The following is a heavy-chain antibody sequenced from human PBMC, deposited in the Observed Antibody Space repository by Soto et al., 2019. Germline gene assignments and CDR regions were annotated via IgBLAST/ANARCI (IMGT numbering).Heavy chain of an antibody. CDR2: LHSGVTT. CDR1: GFTVNTYH. D-gene: IGHD5-12*01. Sequence: EVQLVESGGGLVQPGGSLRLSCAFSGFTVNTYHMTWVRQAPGKGLEWVSALHSGVTTYYADSVKGRFTISRDNSRETLFLQMNSLRAEDTAVYYCARVNPLNSGWVPFDYWGQGALVTVSS. V-gene: IGHV3-66*01. CDR3: ARVNPLNSGWVPFDY. J-gene: IGHJ4*02.